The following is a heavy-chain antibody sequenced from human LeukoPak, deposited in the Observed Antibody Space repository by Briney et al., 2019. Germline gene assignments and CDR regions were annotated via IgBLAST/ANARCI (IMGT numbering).Heavy chain of an antibody. CDR2: VSASGDNT. CDR1: GFTLKSWE. CDR3: AKVFAQYRYGSLDY. J-gene: IGHJ4*02. V-gene: IGHV3-23*01. D-gene: IGHD5-18*01. Sequence: GGSLRLLCAASGFTLKSWERAWVRQAPGKGLEWVSTVSASGDNTYYVDSVKGRFTISRDNSKSTRSLQMNSLRNEDTGVYYSAKVFAQYRYGSLDYWGQGTLVTVSS.